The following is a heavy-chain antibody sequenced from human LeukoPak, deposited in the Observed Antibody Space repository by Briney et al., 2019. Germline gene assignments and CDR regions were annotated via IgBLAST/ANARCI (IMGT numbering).Heavy chain of an antibody. CDR2: ISGSGGST. J-gene: IGHJ4*02. D-gene: IGHD2-2*02. Sequence: PGGSLRLSCAASGFTFSSYAMSWVRQAPGKGLEWGSAISGSGGSTYYADSVKGRFTISRDNSKNTLYLQMNSLRAEDTAVYYCAKDPYCSSTSCYREGWDYWGQGTLVTVSS. V-gene: IGHV3-23*01. CDR1: GFTFSSYA. CDR3: AKDPYCSSTSCYREGWDY.